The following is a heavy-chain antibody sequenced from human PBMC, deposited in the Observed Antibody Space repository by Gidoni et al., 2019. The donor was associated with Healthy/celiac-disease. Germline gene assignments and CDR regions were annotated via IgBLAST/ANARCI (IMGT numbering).Heavy chain of an antibody. CDR2: INHSGST. CDR3: ARGRSWFVY. V-gene: IGHV4-34*01. CDR1: GGSFSGDY. Sequence: QVQLQQWGAGLLKPSETLSLTCAVYGGSFSGDYWSWIRQPPGKGLEWIGEINHSGSTNYNPSLKSRVTISVDTSKHQFSLKLSSVTAADTAVYSCARGRSWFVYWGQGTLVTVSS. J-gene: IGHJ4*02. D-gene: IGHD1-26*01.